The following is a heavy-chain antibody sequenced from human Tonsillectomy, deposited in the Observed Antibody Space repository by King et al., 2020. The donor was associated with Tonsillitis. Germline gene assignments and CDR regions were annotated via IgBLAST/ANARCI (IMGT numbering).Heavy chain of an antibody. CDR3: ARHYYGSGGGPTWFDP. J-gene: IGHJ5*02. Sequence: VQLVESGAEVKKPGGSVRISCKGSGYSFTSYWISWVRQMPGKGLEWMGRIDPSDSYTTYSPSFQGHVSISVDESIGTAYLQWSSLKASETSMYYCARHYYGSGGGPTWFDPWGQGTLVTVSS. CDR1: GYSFTSYW. V-gene: IGHV5-10-1*03. CDR2: IDPSDSYT. D-gene: IGHD3-10*01.